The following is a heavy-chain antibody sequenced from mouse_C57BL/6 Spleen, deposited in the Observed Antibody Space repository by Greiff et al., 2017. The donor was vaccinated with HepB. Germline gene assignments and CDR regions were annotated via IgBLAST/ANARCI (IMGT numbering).Heavy chain of an antibody. CDR3: ARGTLAQAGFAY. CDR1: GYTFTSYW. D-gene: IGHD3-2*02. CDR2: INPSNGGT. Sequence: VQLQQSGTELVKPGASVKLSCKASGYTFTSYWMHWVKQRPGQGLEWIGNINPSNGGTNYNEKFKSKATLTVDKSSSTAYMQPSSLTSEDSAVYYCARGTLAQAGFAYWGQGTLVTVSA. V-gene: IGHV1-53*01. J-gene: IGHJ3*01.